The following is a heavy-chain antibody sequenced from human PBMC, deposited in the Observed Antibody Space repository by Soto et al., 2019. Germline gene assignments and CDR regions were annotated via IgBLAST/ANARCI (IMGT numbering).Heavy chain of an antibody. CDR2: ISSTTNYI. Sequence: GGSLRLSCAASGFTFTRYSMNWVRQAPGKGLEWASSISSTTNYIYYGDSMKGRFTISRDNAKNSLYLEMNSLRAEDTAVYYCARESEDLTSNFDYWGQGTLVIVSS. V-gene: IGHV3-21*06. J-gene: IGHJ4*02. CDR3: ARESEDLTSNFDY. CDR1: GFTFTRYS.